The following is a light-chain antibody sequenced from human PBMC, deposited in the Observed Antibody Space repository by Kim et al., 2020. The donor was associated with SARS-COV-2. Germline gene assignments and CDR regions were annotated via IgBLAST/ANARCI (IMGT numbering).Light chain of an antibody. Sequence: VNMSCIGGSSTMGAGYDVHWYQHLPGTAPKLLIYGNTNRPSGVPDRFSASKSGTSASLVITGLQSEDEGDYYCQSYGNSLTASYVFGTGTKVTVL. CDR2: GNT. V-gene: IGLV1-40*01. CDR3: QSYGNSLTASYV. CDR1: SSTMGAGYD. J-gene: IGLJ1*01.